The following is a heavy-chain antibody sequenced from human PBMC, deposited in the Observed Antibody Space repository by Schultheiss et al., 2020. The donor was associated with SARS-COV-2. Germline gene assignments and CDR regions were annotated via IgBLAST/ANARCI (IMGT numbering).Heavy chain of an antibody. V-gene: IGHV3-21*01. J-gene: IGHJ2*01. CDR1: GFTFRSYS. Sequence: GGSLRLSCAASGFTFRSYSMNWVRQAPGKGLEWVSSISSGSSYIYYADSLKGRFTISRDNAKNSLYLQMNSLRAEDTAVYYCARANGDYSPAWWYFDLWGRGTLVTVSS. CDR3: ARANGDYSPAWWYFDL. D-gene: IGHD4-17*01. CDR2: ISSGSSYI.